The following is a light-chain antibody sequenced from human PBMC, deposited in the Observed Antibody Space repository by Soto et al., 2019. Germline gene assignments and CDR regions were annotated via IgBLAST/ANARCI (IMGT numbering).Light chain of an antibody. V-gene: IGKV3D-15*01. CDR1: QRISSN. CDR2: GAS. J-gene: IGKJ2*01. CDR3: QHYNNWPPYT. Sequence: EIVMTQSPDTLSVSPGERATLSCRASQRISSNLAWYQQKPGQAPRLPIYGASTRATGVPARFSGSGSETDFTLTISNLQSEDCAVYYCQHYNNWPPYTFGQGTKVDIK.